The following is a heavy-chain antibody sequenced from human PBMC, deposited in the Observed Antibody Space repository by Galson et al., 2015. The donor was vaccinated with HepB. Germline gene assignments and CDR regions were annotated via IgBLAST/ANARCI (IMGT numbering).Heavy chain of an antibody. V-gene: IGHV7-4-1*02. CDR1: GYTFTSYA. J-gene: IGHJ4*02. CDR3: ARYHYGSRWYKGRWK. Sequence: SVKVSCKASGYTFTSYAMNWVRQAPGQGLEWMGWINTNTGNPTYAQGFTGRFVFSLDTSVSTAYLQISSLKAEDTAVYYCARYHYGSRWYKGRWKWGQGTLVTVSS. D-gene: IGHD6-13*01. CDR2: INTNTGNP.